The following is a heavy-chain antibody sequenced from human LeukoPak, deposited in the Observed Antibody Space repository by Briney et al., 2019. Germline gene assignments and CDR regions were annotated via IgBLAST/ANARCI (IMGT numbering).Heavy chain of an antibody. J-gene: IGHJ4*02. D-gene: IGHD6-19*01. V-gene: IGHV3-23*01. CDR2: ISGSGGST. Sequence: GGSLRLSCAASGFTFSSYAMSWVRQAPGKGLEWVSAISGSGGSTYYADSVKGRFTISRDNAKNSLYLQMNSLRAEDTAVYYCARRLAVAGTSYWGQGTLVTVSS. CDR1: GFTFSSYA. CDR3: ARRLAVAGTSY.